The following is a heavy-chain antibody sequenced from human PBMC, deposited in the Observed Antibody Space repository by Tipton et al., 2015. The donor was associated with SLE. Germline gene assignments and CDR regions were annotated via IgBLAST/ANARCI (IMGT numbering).Heavy chain of an antibody. CDR1: GGSFSGYY. D-gene: IGHD3-3*01. CDR2: INHSGST. V-gene: IGHV4-34*01. Sequence: GLVKPSETLSLTCAVYGGSFSGYYWSWIRQPPGKGLEWIGEINHSGSTNYNPSLKSRVTISVDTSKNQFSLKLSSVTAADTAVYYCARSFWSGYPRVFDIWGQGTMVTVSS. CDR3: ARSFWSGYPRVFDI. J-gene: IGHJ3*02.